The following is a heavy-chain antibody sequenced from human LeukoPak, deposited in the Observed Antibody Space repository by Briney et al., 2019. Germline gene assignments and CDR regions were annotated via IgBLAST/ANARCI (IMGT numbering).Heavy chain of an antibody. D-gene: IGHD6-19*01. Sequence: GGSLRLSCAASGFTFSSYAMHWVRQAPGKGLEWVAVISYDGSNKYYADSVKGRSTISRDNSKNTLYLQMNSLRAEDTAVYYCARLGHSSGWYYFDYWGQGTLVTVSS. V-gene: IGHV3-30*04. CDR2: ISYDGSNK. CDR1: GFTFSSYA. CDR3: ARLGHSSGWYYFDY. J-gene: IGHJ4*02.